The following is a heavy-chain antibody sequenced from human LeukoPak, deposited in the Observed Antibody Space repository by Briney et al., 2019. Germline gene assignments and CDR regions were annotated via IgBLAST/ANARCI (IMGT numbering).Heavy chain of an antibody. Sequence: SETLSLTCAVYGGSFSGYYWSWIRQPPGKGLEWIGEINHSGSTNYNPSLKSRVTISVDTSKNQFSLKLSSVTAVDTAVYYCARDPKRPGDYWGQGTLVTVSS. V-gene: IGHV4-34*01. CDR3: ARDPKRPGDY. J-gene: IGHJ4*02. CDR1: GGSFSGYY. CDR2: INHSGST.